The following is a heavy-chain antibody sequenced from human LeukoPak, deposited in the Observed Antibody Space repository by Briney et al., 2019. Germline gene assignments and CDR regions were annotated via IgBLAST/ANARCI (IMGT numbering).Heavy chain of an antibody. CDR1: GGSISSYY. D-gene: IGHD4-11*01. CDR3: AKFATVTNPNWLDP. CDR2: IYTSGST. V-gene: IGHV4-4*07. J-gene: IGHJ5*02. Sequence: SVTLSLTCTVSGGSISSYYWSWIRQPAGKGLEWIGRIYTSGSTTYNPSLKSRVAMSVDTSKNQFFLKLNSVTAADTAVYYCAKFATVTNPNWLDPWGQGILVTVSS.